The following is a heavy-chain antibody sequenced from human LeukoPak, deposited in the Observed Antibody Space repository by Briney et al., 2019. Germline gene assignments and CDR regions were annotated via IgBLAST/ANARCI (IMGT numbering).Heavy chain of an antibody. CDR1: GFTFSSYW. CDR3: ARDRYSYYYYYMDV. J-gene: IGHJ6*03. V-gene: IGHV3-7*01. CDR2: IKQDGSEK. D-gene: IGHD1-1*01. Sequence: GGSLRLSCAASGFTFSSYWMSWVRQAPAKGLEWVANIKQDGSEKYYVDSVKGRFTISRDNAKNSLYLQMNSLRAEDTAVYYCARDRYSYYYYYMDVWGKGTTVTISS.